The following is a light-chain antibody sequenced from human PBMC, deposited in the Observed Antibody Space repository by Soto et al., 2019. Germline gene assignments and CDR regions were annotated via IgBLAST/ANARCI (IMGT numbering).Light chain of an antibody. CDR1: QSVSSY. V-gene: IGKV3-15*01. CDR2: GAS. CDR3: QQYNNWPRT. Sequence: EIGMTQSPSTVSVSPGERATLSCRASQSVSSYLAWYQQKPGQAPRLLIYGASTRATGIPARFSGSGSGTEFTLTINSLQSEDFAVYYCQQYNNWPRTFGQGAKVDI. J-gene: IGKJ1*01.